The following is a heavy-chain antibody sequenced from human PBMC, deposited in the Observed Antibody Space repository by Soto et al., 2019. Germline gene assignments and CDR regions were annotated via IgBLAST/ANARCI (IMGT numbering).Heavy chain of an antibody. D-gene: IGHD2-15*01. Sequence: SVKVSCKASGGTFSSYAISWVRQAPGQGLEWMGGIIPIFGTANYAQKFQGRVTITADESTSTTYMELSSLRYEDTAVYYCARGVAPYYFDYWGQGTLVTVSS. CDR2: IIPIFGTA. CDR1: GGTFSSYA. CDR3: ARGVAPYYFDY. J-gene: IGHJ4*02. V-gene: IGHV1-69*13.